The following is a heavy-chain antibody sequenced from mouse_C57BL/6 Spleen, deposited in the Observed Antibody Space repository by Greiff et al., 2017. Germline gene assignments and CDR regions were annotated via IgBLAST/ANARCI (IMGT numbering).Heavy chain of an antibody. D-gene: IGHD3-1*01. CDR2: IYPSDSET. CDR1: GYTFTSYW. Sequence: QVQLQQPGAELVRPGSSVKLSCKASGYTFTSYWMDWVKQRRGQGLEWIGNIYPSDSETHYNQKFKDKATLTVDKSSSTAYMQLRSLTDEASAVFYWVREGTGLLLGWGQGTTLTVS. CDR3: VREGTGLLLG. J-gene: IGHJ2*01. V-gene: IGHV1-61*01.